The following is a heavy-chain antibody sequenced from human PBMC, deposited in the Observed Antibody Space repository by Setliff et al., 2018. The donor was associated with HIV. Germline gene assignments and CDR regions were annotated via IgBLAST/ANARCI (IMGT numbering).Heavy chain of an antibody. Sequence: SLTCTVSGGSISSGGYYWSWIRQHPGKGLEWIGYTYYSGSTYYNPSLKSRVTISVDTSKNQFSLKLSSVTAADTAVYYCARARGGCSGGSCPAHHYYYYMDVWGKGTTVTVSS. CDR3: ARARGGCSGGSCPAHHYYYYMDV. J-gene: IGHJ6*03. V-gene: IGHV4-31*03. D-gene: IGHD2-15*01. CDR2: TYYSGST. CDR1: GGSISSGGYY.